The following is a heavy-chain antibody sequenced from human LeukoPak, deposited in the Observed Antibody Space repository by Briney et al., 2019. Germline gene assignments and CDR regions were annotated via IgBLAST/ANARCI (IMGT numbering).Heavy chain of an antibody. CDR2: IYYSGST. D-gene: IGHD4-11*01. V-gene: IGHV4-59*12. Sequence: PSETLSLTCAVSGASISSYYWSWIRQPPGKGLEWIGYIYYSGSTNYNPSLKTRVTMSVDTSKNQFSLKLSSVTAADTAVYYCARGPLTVTRGFDPWGQGTLVTVSS. J-gene: IGHJ5*02. CDR3: ARGPLTVTRGFDP. CDR1: GASISSYY.